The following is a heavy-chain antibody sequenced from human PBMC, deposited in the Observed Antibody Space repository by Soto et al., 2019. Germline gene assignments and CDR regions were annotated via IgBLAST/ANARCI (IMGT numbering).Heavy chain of an antibody. CDR3: ARDRWHAKRYPGALDX. CDR2: IYEKSNII. V-gene: IGHV3-48*03. CDR1: GFTFRNFE. J-gene: IGHJ3*01. D-gene: IGHD1-20*01. Sequence: PGGSLRLSCAASGFTFRNFEMNWVRQAPGKGLEWVSYIYEKSNIIYYADSVKGRFTISRDNSKNSLFLQMNSLRAEDTAVYYCARDRWHAKRYPGALDXWGRGTMVTVS.